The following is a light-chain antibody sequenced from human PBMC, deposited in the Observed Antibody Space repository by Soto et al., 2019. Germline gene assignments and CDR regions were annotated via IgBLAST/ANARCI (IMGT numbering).Light chain of an antibody. J-gene: IGKJ3*01. V-gene: IGKV3-20*01. CDR2: GAS. CDR3: QQYAASPTS. CDR1: QSISSY. Sequence: EIVLTQSPGTLSLSPGERATLSCRASQSISSYLAWYQQKPGQAPRLLIYGASRRATGIPDRFSGSGSGTDFTLTIDRLEPEDFAVYSCQQYAASPTSFGPGTKVDI.